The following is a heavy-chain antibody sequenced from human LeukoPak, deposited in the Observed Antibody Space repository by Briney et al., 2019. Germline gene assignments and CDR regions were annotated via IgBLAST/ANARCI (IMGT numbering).Heavy chain of an antibody. CDR3: ARAVRIAALSWVRWGY. J-gene: IGHJ4*02. CDR1: GYTFTSYD. V-gene: IGHV1-8*01. D-gene: IGHD6-6*01. CDR2: MNPNSGNT. Sequence: ASVKVSCKASGYTFTSYDINWVRQATGQGPEWMGWMNPNSGNTGYAQKFQGRVTMTRNTSISTAYMELSSLRSEDTAVYYCARAVRIAALSWVRWGYWGQGTLVTVSS.